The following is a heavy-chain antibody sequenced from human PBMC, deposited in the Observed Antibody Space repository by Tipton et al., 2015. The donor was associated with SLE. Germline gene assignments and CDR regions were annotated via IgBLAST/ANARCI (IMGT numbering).Heavy chain of an antibody. Sequence: TLSLTCTVSGGSISSSPYYWAWIRQPPGKGLEWIGTVYSGGNTYHIPSLKSRVTISVDTSKNQFSLKLSSVTAADTAVYYCARVQAYEGFDPWGQGTLVTVSS. CDR2: VYSGGNT. CDR1: GGSISSSPYY. V-gene: IGHV4-39*07. CDR3: ARVQAYEGFDP. J-gene: IGHJ5*02. D-gene: IGHD3-16*01.